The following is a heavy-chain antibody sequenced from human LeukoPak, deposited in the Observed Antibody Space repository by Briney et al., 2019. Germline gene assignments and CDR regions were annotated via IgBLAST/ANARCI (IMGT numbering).Heavy chain of an antibody. CDR1: GGSISSYY. CDR2: IYYSGST. J-gene: IGHJ6*03. CDR3: ARDNAYYYYMDV. V-gene: IGHV4-59*01. Sequence: SETLSLTCTVSGGSISSYYWSWIRQPPGKGLEWIGYIYYSGSTNYNPSLKSRVTISVDTSKNQFSLKPSSVTAADTAVYYCARDNAYYYYMDVWGKGTTVTVSS.